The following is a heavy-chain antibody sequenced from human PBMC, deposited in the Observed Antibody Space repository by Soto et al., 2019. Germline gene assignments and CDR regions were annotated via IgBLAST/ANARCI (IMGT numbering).Heavy chain of an antibody. CDR3: ARHYNFQSIFGVARVPYDYYYGMDV. CDR2: IDPSDSYT. CDR1: GYRFISYW. V-gene: IGHV5-10-1*01. Sequence: PGESLKISCKGSGYRFISYWISWVRQMPGKGLEWMGRIDPSDSYTNYSPSFQGHVTITADKSISTAYLQWSSLKASDTAMYYCARHYNFQSIFGVARVPYDYYYGMDVWSQGTTVTVSS. D-gene: IGHD3-3*01. J-gene: IGHJ6*02.